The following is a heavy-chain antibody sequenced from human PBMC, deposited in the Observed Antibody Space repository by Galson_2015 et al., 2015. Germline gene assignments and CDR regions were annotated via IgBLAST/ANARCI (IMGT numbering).Heavy chain of an antibody. Sequence: SLRLSCAASTFLFSIYGMHWVRQAPDKGLEWVAVIWHDGSKKYYADSVRGRFTISRDNSKNTLYLQMDSLRVEDTAVYYCATGAGGPYYHMDVWGKGTTVTVSS. D-gene: IGHD3-10*01. J-gene: IGHJ6*03. V-gene: IGHV3-33*01. CDR2: IWHDGSKK. CDR1: TFLFSIYG. CDR3: ATGAGGPYYHMDV.